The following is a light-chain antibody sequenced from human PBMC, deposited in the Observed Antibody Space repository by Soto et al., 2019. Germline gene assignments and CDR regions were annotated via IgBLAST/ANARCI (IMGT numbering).Light chain of an antibody. CDR1: SSDVGGYNY. CDR3: SSYAGSNNFGV. V-gene: IGLV2-8*01. Sequence: QSVLTQPPSASASPGQSVTISCTGTSSDVGGYNYVSWYQQHPGKAPKLMIYEVSKRPSGVPDRFSGSKSGNTASLTVSGLQAEDEAYYYCSSYAGSNNFGVFGGGPQLTGL. CDR2: EVS. J-gene: IGLJ2*01.